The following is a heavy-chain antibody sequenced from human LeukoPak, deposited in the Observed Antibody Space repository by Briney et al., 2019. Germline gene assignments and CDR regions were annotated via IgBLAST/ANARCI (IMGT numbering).Heavy chain of an antibody. V-gene: IGHV4-34*01. D-gene: IGHD6-19*01. Sequence: SETLSLTCAVYGGSFSGYYWSWIRQPPGKGLEWIGEINHSGSTNYNPSLKSRVTISVDTSKNQFSLKLSSVTAADTAVYYCARAEDSSGWYNNYWGQGTLVTVSS. CDR3: ARAEDSSGWYNNY. J-gene: IGHJ4*02. CDR1: GGSFSGYY. CDR2: INHSGST.